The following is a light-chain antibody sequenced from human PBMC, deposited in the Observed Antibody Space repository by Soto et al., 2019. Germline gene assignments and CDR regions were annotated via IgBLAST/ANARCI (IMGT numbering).Light chain of an antibody. Sequence: EVVLTQSPGTLSLSPGERATLSCRASQSVTNNYLGWYQQKPGQAPRLLIYGASSRATGIPDRFSGSGSGTDFTLTISRLEPEDFAVYYCQQYDDSPPWTFGQGTKVEIK. CDR1: QSVTNNY. CDR3: QQYDDSPPWT. CDR2: GAS. J-gene: IGKJ1*01. V-gene: IGKV3-20*01.